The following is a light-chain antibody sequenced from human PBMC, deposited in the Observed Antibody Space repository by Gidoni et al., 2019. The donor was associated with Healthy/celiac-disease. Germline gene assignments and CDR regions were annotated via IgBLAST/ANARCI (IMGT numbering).Light chain of an antibody. CDR2: QDS. J-gene: IGLJ2*01. V-gene: IGLV3-1*01. CDR3: QAWDISTVG. CDR1: KLGDKY. Sequence: SYELTQPPSVCVSPGQTASITCSGDKLGDKYACWYQQKPGQSPVLVIYQDSKRPSGIPERFSGSNSGNTATLTISGTQAMDEADYYCQAWDISTVGFGGGTKLTVL.